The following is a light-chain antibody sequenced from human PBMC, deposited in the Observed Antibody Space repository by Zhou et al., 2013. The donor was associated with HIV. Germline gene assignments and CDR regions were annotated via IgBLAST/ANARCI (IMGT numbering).Light chain of an antibody. Sequence: PGETATLSCRASQSVNSNSLAWYQQKPGQAPRLLIYGASYRAAGFPERFSGSGSGTDFTLTISRLETEDFAVYYCQQYGNAPWTFGQGTTVEI. CDR3: QQYGNAPWT. CDR1: QSVNSNS. V-gene: IGKV3-20*01. J-gene: IGKJ1*01. CDR2: GAS.